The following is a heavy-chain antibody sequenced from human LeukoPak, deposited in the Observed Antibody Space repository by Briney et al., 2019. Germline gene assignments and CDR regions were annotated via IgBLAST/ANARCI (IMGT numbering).Heavy chain of an antibody. CDR2: ISGSGGST. J-gene: IGHJ4*02. Sequence: GGSLRLSCAASGFTFSSYAMSWVRQAPGKGLEWVSAISGSGGSTYYEDSVKGRFTISRDNSKNTLYLQMNSLRAEDTAVYYCAKDLVGYCIGGVCPYFDYWGQGTLVTVSS. CDR1: GFTFSSYA. V-gene: IGHV3-23*01. D-gene: IGHD2-8*02. CDR3: AKDLVGYCIGGVCPYFDY.